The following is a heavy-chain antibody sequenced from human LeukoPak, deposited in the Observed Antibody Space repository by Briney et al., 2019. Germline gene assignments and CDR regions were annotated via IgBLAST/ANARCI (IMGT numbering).Heavy chain of an antibody. D-gene: IGHD1-20*01. Sequence: SETLSLTCIVSGGSISTYYWSWIRQPPGKRLEWIGYIYYIGSTNYNPSLNNRVTISIDRSRNQFSLKLNSVTPADTAVYYCARAPQDGCNWSHYFFHWGRGALVTVAS. CDR3: ARAPQDGCNWSHYFFH. CDR1: GGSISTYY. V-gene: IGHV4-59*01. J-gene: IGHJ4*02. CDR2: IYYIGST.